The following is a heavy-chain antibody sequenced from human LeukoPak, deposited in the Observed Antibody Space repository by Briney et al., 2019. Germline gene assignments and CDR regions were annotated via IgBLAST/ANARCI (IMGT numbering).Heavy chain of an antibody. V-gene: IGHV3-73*01. J-gene: IGHJ4*02. Sequence: PGGSLRLSCAASGFTFSGSAMHWVRQASGKGLEWVGRIRSKANSYATAYAASVKGRFTISRDDSKNTAYLQMNSLRAEDTAVYYCAKDEGGYSYFDYWGQGTLVTVSP. CDR3: AKDEGGYSYFDY. CDR2: IRSKANSYAT. CDR1: GFTFSGSA. D-gene: IGHD5-12*01.